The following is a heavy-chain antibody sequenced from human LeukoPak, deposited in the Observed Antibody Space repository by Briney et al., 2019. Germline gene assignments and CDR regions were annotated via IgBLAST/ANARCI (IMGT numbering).Heavy chain of an antibody. CDR1: GFTVSNY. CDR3: TRDPSDDDRSDY. J-gene: IGHJ4*02. D-gene: IGHD2-21*02. V-gene: IGHV3-66*02. Sequence: GGSLRLSCAAPGFTVSNYMSWVRQAPGKGLQWVSVIYADGSTYYADSVKGRFTISRDISKNTLYLQVNRLRAEDTAVYYCTRDPSDDDRSDYWGQGTLVTVSS. CDR2: IYADGST.